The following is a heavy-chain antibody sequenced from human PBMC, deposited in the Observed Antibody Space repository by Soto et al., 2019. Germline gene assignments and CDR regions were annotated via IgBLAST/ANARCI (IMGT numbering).Heavy chain of an antibody. Sequence: VQLVESGGGLVQPGESLRLSCTASGLTFSTSWLTWVRQAPGEGLEWVSNIHPAGDVLHYADSVKERFTISRDNAKNSVFLQMSGLRGEDTAVYYCATANTPYAFDMWGQGTMVTVSS. CDR3: ATANTPYAFDM. CDR2: IHPAGDVL. J-gene: IGHJ3*02. V-gene: IGHV3-7*01. CDR1: GLTFSTSW.